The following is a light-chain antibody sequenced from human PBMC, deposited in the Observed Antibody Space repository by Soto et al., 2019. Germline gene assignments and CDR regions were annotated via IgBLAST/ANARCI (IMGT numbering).Light chain of an antibody. Sequence: LVMTQSPLSLPVTRGQPASISCRTNQSIVQSDGIADFSWFQQRPGRSPRRLIYKVSNRDSGVPARFSGSGSGTDFALKISRVEAEDVGVYYCMQGTHWPITFGQGTRLEIK. CDR2: KVS. CDR1: QSIVQSDGIAD. J-gene: IGKJ5*01. V-gene: IGKV2-30*02. CDR3: MQGTHWPIT.